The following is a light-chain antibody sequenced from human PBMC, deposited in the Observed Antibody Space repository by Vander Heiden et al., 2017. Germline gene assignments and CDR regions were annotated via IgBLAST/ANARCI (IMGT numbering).Light chain of an antibody. J-gene: IGKJ1*01. V-gene: IGKV1-9*01. CDR1: QDIRAY. Sequence: DIQLTQSPSFVSASVGDRVTITCRASQDIRAYLAWYQQKPGKAPNLLIYAASTLQSGVPSRFSGSGSGTEFTLTISSLQPEDSATYYCQQFINYPRTFGQGTKVEFK. CDR2: AAS. CDR3: QQFINYPRT.